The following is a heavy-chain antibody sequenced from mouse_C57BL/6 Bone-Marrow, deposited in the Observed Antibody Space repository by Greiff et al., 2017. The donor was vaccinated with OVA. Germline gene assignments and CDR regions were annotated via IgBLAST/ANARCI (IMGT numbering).Heavy chain of an antibody. CDR1: GFTFSDAW. CDR3: TLVITTVVGYYAMDY. J-gene: IGHJ4*01. V-gene: IGHV6-6*01. D-gene: IGHD1-1*01. CDR2: IRNKANNHAT. Sequence: EVKVEESGGGLVQPGGSMKLSCAASGFTFSDAWMDWVRQSPEKGLEWVAEIRNKANNHATYYAESVKGRFTISRDDSKSSVYLQMNSLRAEDTGIYYCTLVITTVVGYYAMDYWGQGTSVTVSS.